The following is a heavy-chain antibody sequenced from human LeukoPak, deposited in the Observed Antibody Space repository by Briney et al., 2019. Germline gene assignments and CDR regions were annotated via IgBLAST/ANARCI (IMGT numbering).Heavy chain of an antibody. V-gene: IGHV1-2*02. Sequence: ASVKVSYKASGYTFTGYYMHWVRQAPGQGLEWMGWINPNSGGTNYAQKFQGRVTMTRDTSISTAYMELSRLRSDDTAVYYCARGSCSSTSCHPALNWFDPWGQGTLVTVSS. CDR1: GYTFTGYY. CDR3: ARGSCSSTSCHPALNWFDP. CDR2: INPNSGGT. D-gene: IGHD2-2*01. J-gene: IGHJ5*02.